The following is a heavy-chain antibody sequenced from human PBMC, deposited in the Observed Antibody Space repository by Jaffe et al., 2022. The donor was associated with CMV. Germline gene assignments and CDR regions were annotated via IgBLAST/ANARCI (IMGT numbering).Heavy chain of an antibody. Sequence: EVQLVESGGGLVQPGGSLRLSCAASGFTFSSYWMSWVRQAPGKGLEWVANIKQDGSEKYYVDSVKGRFTISRDNAKNSLYLQMNSLRAEDTAVYYCVCVAIAAAGTFYFDYWGQGTLVTVSS. CDR3: VCVAIAAAGTFYFDY. J-gene: IGHJ4*02. CDR2: IKQDGSEK. D-gene: IGHD6-13*01. CDR1: GFTFSSYW. V-gene: IGHV3-7*01.